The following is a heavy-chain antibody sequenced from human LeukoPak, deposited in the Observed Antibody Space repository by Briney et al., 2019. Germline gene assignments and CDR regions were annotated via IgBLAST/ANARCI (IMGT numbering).Heavy chain of an antibody. V-gene: IGHV3-21*01. CDR2: ISSSSYI. CDR3: ARENGVVPAATLDY. D-gene: IGHD2-2*01. CDR1: GFTFSSSS. J-gene: IGHJ4*02. Sequence: GGSLRLSCAASGFTFSSSSMNWVRQAPGKGLEWVSSISSSSYIYYADSVKGRFTISRDNAKNSLYLQMNSLRAEDTAVYYCARENGVVPAATLDYWGQGTLVTVSS.